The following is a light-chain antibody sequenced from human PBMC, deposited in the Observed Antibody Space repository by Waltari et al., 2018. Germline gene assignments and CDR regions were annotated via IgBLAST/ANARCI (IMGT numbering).Light chain of an antibody. CDR1: SGSVSTSYY. CDR2: STN. CDR3: VLYMGSGTVV. J-gene: IGLJ2*01. Sequence: QTVVTQEPSFSVSPGGTVTLTCGLISGSVSTSYYPSWYQQTPGQAPRTLIYSTNTRSSGVTDRFSGSILGNKAALTITGAQADDESDYYCVLYMGSGTVVFGGGTKLTVL. V-gene: IGLV8-61*01.